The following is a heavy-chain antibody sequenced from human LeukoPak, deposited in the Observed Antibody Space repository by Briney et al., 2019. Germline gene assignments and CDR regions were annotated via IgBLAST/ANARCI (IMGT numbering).Heavy chain of an antibody. CDR2: IYSSGSA. V-gene: IGHV4-59*08. CDR3: ARHRDYYDT. CDR1: GASINNNF. D-gene: IGHD3-22*01. Sequence: SETLSLTCTVSGASINNNFWTWIRQPPGQGLEWIGYIYSSGSANYNPSLTSRVIISGDTSKNQISLNLTSVTAADTAVYFCARHRDYYDTWGHGTLVTVSS. J-gene: IGHJ4*01.